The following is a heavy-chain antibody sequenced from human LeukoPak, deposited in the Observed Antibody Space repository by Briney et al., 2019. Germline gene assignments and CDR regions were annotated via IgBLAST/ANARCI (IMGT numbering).Heavy chain of an antibody. CDR3: AKDSGYYYDSSGYDFDY. CDR1: GFTFSSYA. V-gene: IGHV3-9*01. CDR2: ISWNSGSI. D-gene: IGHD3-22*01. Sequence: GGSLRLSCAASGFTFSSYAMSWVRQAPGKGLEWVSGISWNSGSIGYADSVKGRFTISRDNAKNSLYLQMNSLRAEDTALYYCAKDSGYYYDSSGYDFDYWGQGTLVTVSS. J-gene: IGHJ4*02.